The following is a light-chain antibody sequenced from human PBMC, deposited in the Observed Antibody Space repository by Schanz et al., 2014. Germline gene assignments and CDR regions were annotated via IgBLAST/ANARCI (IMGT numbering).Light chain of an antibody. CDR2: GAS. Sequence: ETVLTQSPGTLSLSPGERATLSCRASQSVSSSYLAWYQQKPGQAPRLLIYGASTRATGIPARFSGSGSGTDFTLTISSLEPEDFAVYYCQQYGSSPLTFGGGTNVEIK. CDR3: QQYGSSPLT. V-gene: IGKV3-20*01. J-gene: IGKJ4*01. CDR1: QSVSSSY.